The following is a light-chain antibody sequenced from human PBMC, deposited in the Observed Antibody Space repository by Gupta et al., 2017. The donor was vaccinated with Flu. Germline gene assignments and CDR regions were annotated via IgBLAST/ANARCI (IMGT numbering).Light chain of an antibody. CDR1: QSVSSY. CDR2: DAS. V-gene: IGKV3-11*01. Sequence: PATLSLSPGERATLSCRASQSVSSYLAWYQQKPGQAPRLLIYDASNRATGIPARFSGSGSGTDFTLTISSLEPEDFAVYYCQQRSNWPVTFGQGTRMEIK. J-gene: IGKJ5*01. CDR3: QQRSNWPVT.